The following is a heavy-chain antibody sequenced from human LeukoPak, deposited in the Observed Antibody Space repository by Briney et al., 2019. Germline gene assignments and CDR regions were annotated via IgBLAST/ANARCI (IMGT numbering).Heavy chain of an antibody. J-gene: IGHJ4*02. CDR3: AKDGYVWGSYRPRGYFDY. CDR1: GFTFSSYG. Sequence: GGSLRLSCAASGFTFSSYGMHWVRQAPGKGLEWVAFIRYDGSNKYYADSVKGRFTISRDNSKNTLYLQMNSLRAEDTAVYYCAKDGYVWGSYRPRGYFDYRGQGTLVTVSS. D-gene: IGHD3-16*02. V-gene: IGHV3-30*02. CDR2: IRYDGSNK.